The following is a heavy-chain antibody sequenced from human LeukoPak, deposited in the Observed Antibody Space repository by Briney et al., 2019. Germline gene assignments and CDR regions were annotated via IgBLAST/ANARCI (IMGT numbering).Heavy chain of an antibody. CDR2: INHSGST. J-gene: IGHJ5*02. CDR3: ASLPARYYYGSGSRGMFDP. V-gene: IGHV4-34*01. Sequence: PSETLSLTCAVYGGSFSGYYWSWIRQPPGKGLEWIGEINHSGSTNYNPSLKSRVTISVDTSKNQFSLKLSSVTAADTAVYYCASLPARYYYGSGSRGMFDPWGQGTLVTVSS. CDR1: GGSFSGYY. D-gene: IGHD3-10*01.